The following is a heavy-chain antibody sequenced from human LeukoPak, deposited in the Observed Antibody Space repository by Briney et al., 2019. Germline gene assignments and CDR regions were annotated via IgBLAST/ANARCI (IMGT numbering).Heavy chain of an antibody. CDR2: IYYSGST. CDR1: GGSISSSSYY. D-gene: IGHD2-15*01. V-gene: IGHV4-39*01. Sequence: SETLSLTCTVSGGSISSSSYYWGWVRQPPGKGGEGIGSIYYSGSTYYNPSLKSRVTITVDKSKKQFSLKLSSVTAADTAVYYCARRIYCSGGSCYSGDNWFDPWGQGTLVTVSS. J-gene: IGHJ5*02. CDR3: ARRIYCSGGSCYSGDNWFDP.